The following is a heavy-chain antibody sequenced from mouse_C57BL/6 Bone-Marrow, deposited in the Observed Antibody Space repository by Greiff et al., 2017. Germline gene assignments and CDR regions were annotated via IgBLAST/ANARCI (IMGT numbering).Heavy chain of an antibody. D-gene: IGHD2-3*01. CDR2: IHPSSGST. V-gene: IGHV1-64*01. J-gene: IGHJ4*01. Sequence: QVQLQQPGAELVKPGASVKLSCKASGYTFTSYWMHWVKQRPGQGLEWIGMIHPSSGSTNYNEKFKSKATLTVDKSSSTAYMQLSSLTSEDSAVYYCARWLLCYYAMDYWGQGTSVTVSS. CDR3: ARWLLCYYAMDY. CDR1: GYTFTSYW.